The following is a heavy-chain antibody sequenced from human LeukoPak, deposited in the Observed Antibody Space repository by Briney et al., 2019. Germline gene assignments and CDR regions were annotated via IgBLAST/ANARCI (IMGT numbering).Heavy chain of an antibody. CDR3: ARIGGNCSSTSCLSFFGIAADD. CDR1: GGSFSGCY. Sequence: SETLSLTCAVYGGSFSGCYWSWIRQPPGKGLEWIGEINHSGSTNYNPSLKSRVTISVDTSKNQFSLKLSSVTAADTAVYYCARIGGNCSSTSCLSFFGIAADDWGQGTLVTVSS. V-gene: IGHV4-34*01. CDR2: INHSGST. D-gene: IGHD2-2*01. J-gene: IGHJ4*02.